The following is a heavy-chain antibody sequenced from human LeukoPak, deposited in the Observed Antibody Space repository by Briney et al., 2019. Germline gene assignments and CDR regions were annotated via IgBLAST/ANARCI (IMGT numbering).Heavy chain of an antibody. D-gene: IGHD3-22*01. J-gene: IGHJ3*02. CDR3: ASLFPYYYDSSGPDAFDI. CDR2: IKQDGSEK. V-gene: IGHV3-7*01. Sequence: GGSLRLSCAVSGFTFTSYWMSWVRQAPGKGPEWVANIKQDGSEKYYVDSVKGRFTISRDNAKNSLYLQMNSLRAEDTTVYYCASLFPYYYDSSGPDAFDIWGQGTMVTVSS. CDR1: GFTFTSYW.